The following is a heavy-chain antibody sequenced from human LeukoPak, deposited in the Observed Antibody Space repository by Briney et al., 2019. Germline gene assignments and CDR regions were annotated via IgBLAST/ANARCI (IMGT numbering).Heavy chain of an antibody. CDR1: GGTFSSYA. J-gene: IGHJ4*02. V-gene: IGHV1-69*05. D-gene: IGHD4-23*01. CDR2: IIPIFGTA. CDR3: ARGLTSSVVTAYYFDY. Sequence: SVKVSCKASGGTFSSYAISWVRQAPGQGLEWMGGIIPIFGTANYAQKFQGRVTITTDESTSTAYMELSSLRSEDTAVYYCARGLTSSVVTAYYFDYWGQGTLVTVSS.